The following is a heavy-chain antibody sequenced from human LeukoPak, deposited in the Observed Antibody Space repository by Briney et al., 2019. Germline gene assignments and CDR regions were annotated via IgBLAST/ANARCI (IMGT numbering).Heavy chain of an antibody. CDR2: INPSGST. CDR3: VRVGYRYVINDWSRTGLGAYPTKYYYHMDV. Sequence: PAETLSLTCAVYGGSFSDYYLGWIRQPPGKGLEWIGEINPSGSTNYTPSLKSRVTISVYTSKNQFSLKLSSVAAADTAVYFCVRVGYRYVINDWSRTGLGAYPTKYYYHMDVWDKGATVTVSS. D-gene: IGHD5-18*01. V-gene: IGHV4-34*01. J-gene: IGHJ6*03. CDR1: GGSFSDYY.